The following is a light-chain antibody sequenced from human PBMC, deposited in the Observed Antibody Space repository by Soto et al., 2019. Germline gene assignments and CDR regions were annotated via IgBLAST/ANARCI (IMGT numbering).Light chain of an antibody. V-gene: IGKV3D-20*02. J-gene: IGKJ1*01. CDR3: HQRKSWPLT. Sequence: EIVLTQSPGTLSLSPGERATLSCRASQSVSSSYLAWYQQKPGQAPRLLIYGASNTATGIPARFSGSGSGTDFTLTISSLEPEDFAVYYWHQRKSWPLTFGQGTKVDIK. CDR2: GAS. CDR1: QSVSSSY.